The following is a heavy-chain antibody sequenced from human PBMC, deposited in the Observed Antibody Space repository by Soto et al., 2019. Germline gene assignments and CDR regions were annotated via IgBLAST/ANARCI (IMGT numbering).Heavy chain of an antibody. Sequence: SETLSLTCAVHGGSFSGYYWDWIRQPPGKGLEWIGYIYYSGSTNYNPSLKSRVTISVDTSKNQFPLKLSSVTAADTAVYYCARQRKSAAGIRRFDYWGQGTPVTVSS. J-gene: IGHJ4*02. CDR3: ARQRKSAAGIRRFDY. CDR2: IYYSGST. D-gene: IGHD6-13*01. CDR1: GGSFSGYY. V-gene: IGHV4-59*01.